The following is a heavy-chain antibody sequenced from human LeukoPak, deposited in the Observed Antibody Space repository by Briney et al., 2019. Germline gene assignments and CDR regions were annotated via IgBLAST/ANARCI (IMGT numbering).Heavy chain of an antibody. J-gene: IGHJ4*02. V-gene: IGHV3-74*01. CDR3: AKGPHSGSYRTFDY. Sequence: PGGSLRLSCAASGFTFNSYAMLWVRQAPGKGLVWVSHINSDGSWTSYADSVKGRFTISKDNAKNTVYLQMNSLRAEDTAVYYCAKGPHSGSYRTFDYWGQGTLVTVSS. D-gene: IGHD1-26*01. CDR1: GFTFNSYA. CDR2: INSDGSWT.